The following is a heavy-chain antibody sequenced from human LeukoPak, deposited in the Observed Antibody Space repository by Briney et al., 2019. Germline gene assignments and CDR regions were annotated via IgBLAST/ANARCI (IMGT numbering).Heavy chain of an antibody. Sequence: GGSLRLSCAASGFTFSNAWMSWVRQAPGKGLEWVGRIKSKKDGGTTDYAAPVKGRFTISRDDSKNTLYLQMNSLKTEDTAVYYCGFSGYEERLDYWGQGTLVPVSS. CDR1: GFTFSNAW. CDR3: GFSGYEERLDY. CDR2: IKSKKDGGTT. J-gene: IGHJ4*02. D-gene: IGHD5-12*01. V-gene: IGHV3-15*01.